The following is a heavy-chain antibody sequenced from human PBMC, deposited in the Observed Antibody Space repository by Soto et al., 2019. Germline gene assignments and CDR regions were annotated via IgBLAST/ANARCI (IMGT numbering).Heavy chain of an antibody. J-gene: IGHJ4*02. Sequence: EVQLVESGGGLVQPDRSLRLSCAASGFSFDDYAMHWVRQAPGKGLEWVSGISWNSGNIGYADSVEGRFTISRDNAKNSLYLQRNSLRDEGTDLYYCARGRGESYGRYYFDYWGQGALVTGSS. D-gene: IGHD5-18*01. CDR2: ISWNSGNI. CDR3: ARGRGESYGRYYFDY. CDR1: GFSFDDYA. V-gene: IGHV3-9*01.